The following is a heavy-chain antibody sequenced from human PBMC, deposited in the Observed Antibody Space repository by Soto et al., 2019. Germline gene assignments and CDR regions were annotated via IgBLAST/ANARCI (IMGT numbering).Heavy chain of an antibody. D-gene: IGHD6-13*01. CDR2: ISAYNGNT. CDR3: ARDLSIAAAGTGNY. CDR1: GYTFTSYG. J-gene: IGHJ4*02. V-gene: IGHV1-18*04. Sequence: ASVKVSCKASGYTFTSYGISWVRQAPGQGLEWMGWISAYNGNTNYAQKLQGRVTMTTDTSTGTAYMELRSLRSDDTAVYYCARDLSIAAAGTGNYWGQGTLVTVSS.